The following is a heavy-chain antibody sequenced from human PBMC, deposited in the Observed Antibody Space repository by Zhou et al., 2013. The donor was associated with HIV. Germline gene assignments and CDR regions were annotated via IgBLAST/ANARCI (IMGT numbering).Heavy chain of an antibody. J-gene: IGHJ4*01. D-gene: IGHD1-1*01. Sequence: QVQLVQSGAEVKRPGSSVKVSCKASGGTFNNYAFTWVRQAPGQGLEWMGRIIPVFGTTYYPQKFQGRVTITTDQSTSTAYMELSSLRSEDTAVYYCARHAIEANVGYYFANWG. CDR3: ARHAIEANVGYYFAN. CDR1: GGTFNNYA. V-gene: IGHV1-69*05. CDR2: IIPVFGTT.